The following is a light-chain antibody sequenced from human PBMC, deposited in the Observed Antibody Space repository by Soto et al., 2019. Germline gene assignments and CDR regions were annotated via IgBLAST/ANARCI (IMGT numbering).Light chain of an antibody. J-gene: IGKJ3*01. CDR3: QQLNSYPFT. Sequence: IQLTQSPSSLSASVGDRVTITCRASQDITNYLAWYQQKPGKAPNLLIYAASTLQSGVPSRFSGSGSGTDFTLTISSLQLEDFATYYCQQLNSYPFTFGPGTKVDIK. V-gene: IGKV1-9*01. CDR2: AAS. CDR1: QDITNY.